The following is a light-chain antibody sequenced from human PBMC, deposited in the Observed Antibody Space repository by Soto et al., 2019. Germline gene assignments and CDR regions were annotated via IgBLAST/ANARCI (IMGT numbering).Light chain of an antibody. J-gene: IGKJ2*01. CDR3: QQYFSIPMFT. V-gene: IGKV4-1*01. CDR1: QNALFSASNKNY. CDR2: WAS. Sequence: DVVLTQSPDSLAMSLGETATITCKTSQNALFSASNKNYIAWYQRRPGQPLKLLFCWASTRASGVPERFSGSGSGTDFTLTISNLQPDDAATYYCQQYFSIPMFTFAQGTKLQIK.